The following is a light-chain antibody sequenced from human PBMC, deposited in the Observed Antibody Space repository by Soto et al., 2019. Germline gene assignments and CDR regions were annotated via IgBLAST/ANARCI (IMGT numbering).Light chain of an antibody. J-gene: IGLJ1*01. CDR2: DVS. CDR1: SSDVGGYNY. Sequence: QSVLTQPRSVSGSPGQSVTISCTGTSSDVGGYNYVSWYQQHPGKAPKLMIYDVSKRPSGVPDRFSGSKSGNTASLTISGLQAEDEADYYCCSYAGSYTPLYVFGTGTKLIVL. V-gene: IGLV2-11*01. CDR3: CSYAGSYTPLYV.